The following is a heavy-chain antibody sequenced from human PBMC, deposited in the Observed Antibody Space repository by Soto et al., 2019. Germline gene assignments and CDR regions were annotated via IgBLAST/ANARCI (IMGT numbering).Heavy chain of an antibody. J-gene: IGHJ5*02. CDR1: GGSISSSNW. D-gene: IGHD6-19*01. Sequence: QVQLQESGPGLVKPSGTLSLTCAVSGGSISSSNWWSWVRQPPGKGLEWIGEIYHSGSTNYNPSLKSRVTISVDKSKNQFSLKLSSVTAADTAVYYCARDTAYSSGWPRSWFDPWGQGTLVTVSS. CDR2: IYHSGST. V-gene: IGHV4-4*02. CDR3: ARDTAYSSGWPRSWFDP.